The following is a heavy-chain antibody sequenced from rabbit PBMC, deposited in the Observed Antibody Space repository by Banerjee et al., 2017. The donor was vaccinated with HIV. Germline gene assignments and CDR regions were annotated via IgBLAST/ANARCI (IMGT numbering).Heavy chain of an antibody. J-gene: IGHJ4*01. CDR2: IDPIFGAT. Sequence: QLEESAGGLVQPGGSLTLTCTASGFSISSYYMNWVRQAPGKGLEWIGYIDPIFGATYYATWVNGRFTISSHNAQNTLYLQLNSLTAADTATYFCVRGASSSGYYSLWGPGTLVTVS. V-gene: IGHV1S7*01. CDR1: GFSISSYY. CDR3: VRGASSSGYYSL. D-gene: IGHD1-1*01.